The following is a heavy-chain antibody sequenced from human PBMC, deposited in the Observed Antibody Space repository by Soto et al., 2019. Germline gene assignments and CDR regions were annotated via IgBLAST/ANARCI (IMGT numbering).Heavy chain of an antibody. V-gene: IGHV4-61*01. CDR2: IYYSGST. CDR1: GGSVSSGSYY. D-gene: IGHD5-12*01. CDR3: ATLLPVDEMNAIWDYYYYGMDV. Sequence: ETLSLTCTVSGGSVSSGSYYWSWIRQPPGKGLEWIGYIYYSGSTNYNPSLKSRVTISVDTSKNQFSLKLSSVTAADTAVYYCATLLPVDEMNAIWDYYYYGMDVWGQGPTVTVSS. J-gene: IGHJ6*02.